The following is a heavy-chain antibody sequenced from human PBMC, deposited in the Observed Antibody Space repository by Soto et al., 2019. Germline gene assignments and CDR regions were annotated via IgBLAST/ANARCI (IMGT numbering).Heavy chain of an antibody. D-gene: IGHD6-19*01. J-gene: IGHJ5*02. Sequence: QVQLVQSGAEVKKPGASVKVSCKASGYTFTDYYMHWVRQAPGQGLEWMGIISPSGGSTYAQKFQGRVTVTRDTSTSTVDMELSSQRSEDTAVYYCARDGSSDWLTWFDPWGQGTLVTVSS. CDR2: ISPSGGST. CDR1: GYTFTDYY. V-gene: IGHV1-46*01. CDR3: ARDGSSDWLTWFDP.